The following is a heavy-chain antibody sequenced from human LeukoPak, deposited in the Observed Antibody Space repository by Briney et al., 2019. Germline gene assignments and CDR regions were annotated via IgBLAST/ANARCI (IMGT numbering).Heavy chain of an antibody. J-gene: IGHJ4*02. Sequence: SETLSLTCAVYGGSFSGYYWSWIRQPPGKGLEWIGEINHSGSTNYNPSLKSRVTISVDTSKNQFSLKLSSVTAADTAVYYCARVCPMITFGGVIETFDYWGQGTLVTVSS. V-gene: IGHV4-34*01. CDR3: ARVCPMITFGGVIETFDY. CDR1: GGSFSGYY. D-gene: IGHD3-16*02. CDR2: INHSGST.